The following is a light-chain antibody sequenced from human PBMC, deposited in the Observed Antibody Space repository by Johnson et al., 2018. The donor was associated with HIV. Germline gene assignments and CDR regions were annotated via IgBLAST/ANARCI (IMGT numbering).Light chain of an antibody. CDR2: ENN. CDR3: ETWDSSLSGV. J-gene: IGLJ1*01. CDR1: SSNLGNNY. Sequence: VLTQPPSVSAAPGQKVTISCSGSSSNLGNNYVSWYQQLPGTAPKLLIYENNKRPSGIPERFSGSKSGTSATLGITGLQTGDEADYYCETWDSSLSGVFGTGTKVTVL. V-gene: IGLV1-51*02.